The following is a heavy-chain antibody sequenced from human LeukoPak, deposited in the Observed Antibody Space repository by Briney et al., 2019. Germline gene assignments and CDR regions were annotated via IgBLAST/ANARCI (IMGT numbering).Heavy chain of an antibody. V-gene: IGHV3-53*01. J-gene: IGHJ4*01. CDR2: TFARRGII. CDR1: GFNISVHY. D-gene: IGHD1/OR15-1a*01. CDR3: ARGPEDREHRPFDY. Sequence: GGSLRLSCAASGFNISVHYISWVRQAPGKGPEWVSFTFARRGIIFYADPVEGRFTLSRDNFKNVVHLQMHSLRFDDTAVYYWARGPEDREHRPFDYWGPGTWVTVSS.